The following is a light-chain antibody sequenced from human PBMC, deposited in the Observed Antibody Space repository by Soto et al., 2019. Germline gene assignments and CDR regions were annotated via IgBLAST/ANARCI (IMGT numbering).Light chain of an antibody. J-gene: IGLJ1*01. V-gene: IGLV2-8*01. Sequence: QSALNQPPSASGSPGQSVTISCTGTSSDVGGYNFVSWYQQHPGKAPKLIIYEVTKRPSGVPDRFSGSKSGNTASLTVSGLQAEDEADYYCSSYSGTNNYVFGTGTKVTVL. CDR2: EVT. CDR3: SSYSGTNNYV. CDR1: SSDVGGYNF.